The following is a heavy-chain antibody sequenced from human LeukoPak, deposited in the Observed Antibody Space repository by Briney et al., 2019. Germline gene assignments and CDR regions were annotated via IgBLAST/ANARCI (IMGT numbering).Heavy chain of an antibody. CDR1: GFTFSSYA. D-gene: IGHD3-3*01. CDR3: ARVTTIFGVVIRPYYYYYMDV. V-gene: IGHV3-23*01. J-gene: IGHJ6*03. CDR2: ITGSGGRT. Sequence: GGSLRLSCAASGFTFSSYAMNWVRQAPGKGLEWVSAITGSGGRTYYADSVKGRFTISRDNSKNSLYLQMNSLRAEDTAVYYCARVTTIFGVVIRPYYYYYMDVWGKGTTVTVSS.